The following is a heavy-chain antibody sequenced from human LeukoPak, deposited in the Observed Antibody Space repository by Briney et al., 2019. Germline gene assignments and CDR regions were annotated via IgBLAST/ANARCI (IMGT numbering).Heavy chain of an antibody. Sequence: ASVKVSCKVSGYTLTELSMHWVRQAPGKGLEGMGGFDPEDGETIYAQKFQGSVTMTEDTSTDTAYMELSSLRSEDTAVYYCATDSSGPPNYGMDVWGQGTTVTVSS. J-gene: IGHJ6*02. D-gene: IGHD6-6*01. CDR2: FDPEDGET. V-gene: IGHV1-24*01. CDR3: ATDSSGPPNYGMDV. CDR1: GYTLTELS.